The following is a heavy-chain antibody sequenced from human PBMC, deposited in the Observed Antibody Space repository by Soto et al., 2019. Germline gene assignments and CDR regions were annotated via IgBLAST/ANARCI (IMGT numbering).Heavy chain of an antibody. CDR1: GLTFSSYS. J-gene: IGHJ4*02. CDR2: ISSSSSTI. V-gene: IGHV3-48*01. D-gene: IGHD4-17*01. CDR3: ARGGFDGDYDPYY. Sequence: EVQLVESGGGLVQPGGSLRLSCAASGLTFSSYSMNWVRQAPGKGLEWVSYISSSSSTIYYADSVKGRFTISRDNAKNSLYLQMNSLRAEDTAVYYCARGGFDGDYDPYYWGQGTLVTVSS.